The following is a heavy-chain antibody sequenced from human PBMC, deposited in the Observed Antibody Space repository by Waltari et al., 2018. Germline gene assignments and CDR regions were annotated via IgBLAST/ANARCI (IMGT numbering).Heavy chain of an antibody. CDR1: AFTFSRYA. CDR3: AKDTVIIWNRVDQGGHFDL. J-gene: IGHJ2*01. V-gene: IGHV3-23*04. CDR2: IGGGGGSA. D-gene: IGHD3-22*01. Sequence: EVQLVESGGTFIQPGGSRRISCAASAFTFSRYAMNCVLRAPGKGLGGVCAIGGGGGSAYDSDSVRGRFTTARDNSKYILYLQMNSLRVEDTAVYHCAKDTVIIWNRVDQGGHFDLWGRGTLVTVSS.